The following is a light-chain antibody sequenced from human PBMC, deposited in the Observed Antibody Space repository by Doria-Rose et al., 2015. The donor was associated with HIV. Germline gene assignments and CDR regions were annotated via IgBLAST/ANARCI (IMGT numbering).Light chain of an antibody. CDR3: QQYYDTPS. Sequence: DIRVTQSPESLGMSLGERATLNCKSNQSLLYTSKNYLAWYQQKPGQPPKLLIYWASTRQSGVPDRLSGSGSGTDFTLTISSLEAEDVAVYYCQQYYDTPSFGPGTTMDIK. CDR1: QSLLYTSKNY. CDR2: WAS. V-gene: IGKV4-1*01. J-gene: IGKJ3*01.